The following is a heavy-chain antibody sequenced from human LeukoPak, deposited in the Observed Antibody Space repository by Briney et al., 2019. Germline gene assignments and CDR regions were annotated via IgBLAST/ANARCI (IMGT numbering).Heavy chain of an antibody. D-gene: IGHD3-10*01. CDR1: GFTVSSNY. V-gene: IGHV3-23*01. Sequence: GGSLRLSCAASGFTVSSNYMSWVRQAPGKGLEWVSAIRGSGGSTYYADSVKGRVTISRDKSKNTLYLQMNSLRAEDTAVYYCAVGGFGNALDYWGQGTLVTVSS. CDR2: IRGSGGST. J-gene: IGHJ4*02. CDR3: AVGGFGNALDY.